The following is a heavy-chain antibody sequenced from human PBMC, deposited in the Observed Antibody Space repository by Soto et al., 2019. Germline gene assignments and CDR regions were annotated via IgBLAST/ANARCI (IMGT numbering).Heavy chain of an antibody. D-gene: IGHD2-8*01. Sequence: QVQLVQSGAEVKKPGSSVKVSCKASGGTFSSYAISWVRQAPGQVLEWMGGIIPIFGTANYAQKFQGRVTITADESTSTAYMELSSLRSEDTAVYYCARGGVGGGYYGMDVWGQGTTVTVSS. V-gene: IGHV1-69*01. CDR3: ARGGVGGGYYGMDV. CDR2: IIPIFGTA. J-gene: IGHJ6*02. CDR1: GGTFSSYA.